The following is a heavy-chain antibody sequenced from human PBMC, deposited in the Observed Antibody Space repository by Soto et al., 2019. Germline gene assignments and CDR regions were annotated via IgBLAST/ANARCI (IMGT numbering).Heavy chain of an antibody. J-gene: IGHJ3*02. CDR1: GVTFGSYS. CDR3: VIDADYYDSSGYYYEDI. CDR2: ISSNGGST. D-gene: IGHD3-22*01. Sequence: GGSLIVSCSAAGVTFGSYSVHLVRPDPGKGLEYVSAISSNGGSTYYADSVKGRFTISRDNSKNTLYLQMSSLRAEDTAVYYCVIDADYYDSSGYYYEDIWGQGTMVTVSS. V-gene: IGHV3-64D*08.